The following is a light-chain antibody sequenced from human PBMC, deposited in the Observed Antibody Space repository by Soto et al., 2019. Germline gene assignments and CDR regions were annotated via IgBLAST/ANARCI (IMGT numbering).Light chain of an antibody. CDR3: QQSYNTRT. CDR2: KAS. Sequence: DIQMTQSPSTLSGSVGDRVTITCRASQTISSWLAWYQQKPGKAPKLLIYKASTLKSGVPSRFSGSGSGTDFTLTISSLQAEDVAVYYCQQSYNTRTFGQGTKVDIK. CDR1: QTISSW. V-gene: IGKV1-5*03. J-gene: IGKJ1*01.